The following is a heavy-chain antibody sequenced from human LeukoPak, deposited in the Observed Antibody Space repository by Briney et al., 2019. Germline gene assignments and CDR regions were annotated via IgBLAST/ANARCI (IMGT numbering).Heavy chain of an antibody. CDR2: ISGSGGST. CDR1: GFTFSSYA. J-gene: IGHJ6*02. CDR3: AKVVEYYYYYAMDV. Sequence: GGSLRLSCAASGFTFSSYAMNWVRQAPGKGLEWVSSISGSGGSTYYADSVKGRFTVSRDNSKNTLYLQMNSLRAEDTAVYYCAKVVEYYYYYAMDVWGQGTTVTVSS. V-gene: IGHV3-23*01. D-gene: IGHD1-26*01.